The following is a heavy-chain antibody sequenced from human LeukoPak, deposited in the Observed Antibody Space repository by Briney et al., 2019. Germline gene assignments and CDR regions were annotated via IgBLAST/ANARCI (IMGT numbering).Heavy chain of an antibody. CDR2: INHSGST. V-gene: IGHV4-34*01. CDR3: ARELNIVVVTADGGWFDP. Sequence: SETLSITCAVYGGSFSGYYWSWIRQPPGKGLEWIGEINHSGSTNYNPSLKSRVTISVDTSKNQFSLKLSSVTAADTAVYYCARELNIVVVTADGGWFDPWGQGTLVTVSS. J-gene: IGHJ5*02. CDR1: GGSFSGYY. D-gene: IGHD2-2*01.